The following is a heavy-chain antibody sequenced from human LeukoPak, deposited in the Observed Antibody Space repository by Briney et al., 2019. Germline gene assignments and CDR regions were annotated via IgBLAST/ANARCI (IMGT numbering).Heavy chain of an antibody. D-gene: IGHD2-21*02. CDR3: ASPVAGITRRSATAILIDY. V-gene: IGHV3-30-3*01. J-gene: IGHJ4*02. CDR2: ISYDGSNK. Sequence: GGSLRLSCAASGFTYSSYAMHLVRQAAGKGLEWVAVISYDGSNKYYADSVKGRFTISRDNSKNTLYLQMNSLRAEDTAVYYCASPVAGITRRSATAILIDYWGQGTLVTVSS. CDR1: GFTYSSYA.